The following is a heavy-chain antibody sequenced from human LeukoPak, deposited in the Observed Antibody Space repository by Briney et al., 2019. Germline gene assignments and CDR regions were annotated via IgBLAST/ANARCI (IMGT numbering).Heavy chain of an antibody. Sequence: SVKVSCKASGGTLSSYAISWVRQAPGQGLEWMGRIIPIFGTANYAQKFQGRVTITTDESTSTAYMELSSLRSEDTAVYYCARDRDDFNLRNWFDPWGQGTLVTVSS. CDR1: GGTLSSYA. V-gene: IGHV1-69*05. CDR3: ARDRDDFNLRNWFDP. J-gene: IGHJ5*02. CDR2: IIPIFGTA. D-gene: IGHD3-3*01.